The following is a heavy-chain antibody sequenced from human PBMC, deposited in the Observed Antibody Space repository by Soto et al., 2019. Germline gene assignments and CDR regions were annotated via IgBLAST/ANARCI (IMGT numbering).Heavy chain of an antibody. V-gene: IGHV3-74*01. CDR2: INGGGSST. D-gene: IGHD3-16*01. J-gene: IGHJ4*02. CDR3: IRQRFQYDDGSQDFDY. CDR1: GLTFSSNW. Sequence: GGSLRLSCAASGLTFSSNWMHWFRQAPGKGLVWVSRINGGGSSTSYAASVRGRFTISRDNAKNTLYLQMNSLRVEDTAVYYCIRQRFQYDDGSQDFDYWGQGTLVTVSS.